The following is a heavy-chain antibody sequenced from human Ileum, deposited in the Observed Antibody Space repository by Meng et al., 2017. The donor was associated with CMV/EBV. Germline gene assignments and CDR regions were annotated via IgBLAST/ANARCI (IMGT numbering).Heavy chain of an antibody. Sequence: SETLSLTCTVSGASMTSYYWSWIRQAPGKGLEWIGYIYYSGTTKYNPSLKRRITISVDTARNQFSLKLRSVTAADTAVYYCGRDQYQTHFYGVDVWGQGTTVTVSS. CDR3: GRDQYQTHFYGVDV. CDR1: GASMTSYY. CDR2: IYYSGTT. V-gene: IGHV4-59*01. D-gene: IGHD4-11*01. J-gene: IGHJ6*02.